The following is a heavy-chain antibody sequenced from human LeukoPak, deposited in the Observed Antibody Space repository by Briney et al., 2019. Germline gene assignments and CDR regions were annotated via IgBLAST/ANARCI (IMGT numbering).Heavy chain of an antibody. J-gene: IGHJ4*02. Sequence: EASVKVSCKASGGTFSSYAISWVRQAPGQGLEWMGRIIPIVGIANYAQNFQGRVTMTRDTSTSTVYMELSSLRSEDTAMYYCAIMSRVDTGKSPFDDWGQGSLVTVSS. CDR2: IIPIVGIA. V-gene: IGHV1-69*04. D-gene: IGHD5-18*01. CDR1: GGTFSSYA. CDR3: AIMSRVDTGKSPFDD.